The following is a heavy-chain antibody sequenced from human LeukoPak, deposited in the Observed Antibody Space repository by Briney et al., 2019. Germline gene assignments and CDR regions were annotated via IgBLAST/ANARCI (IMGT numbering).Heavy chain of an antibody. J-gene: IGHJ3*02. CDR2: ISSSGSTI. Sequence: HPGGSLRLSCAASGFTFSSYEMNWVRQAPGKGLEWVSYISSSGSTIYYADSVKGRFTIARDNAKNSLYLQMNSLRAEDTAVYYCARQGCSGGSCYSANDAFDIWGQGTMVTVSS. D-gene: IGHD2-15*01. CDR1: GFTFSSYE. V-gene: IGHV3-48*03. CDR3: ARQGCSGGSCYSANDAFDI.